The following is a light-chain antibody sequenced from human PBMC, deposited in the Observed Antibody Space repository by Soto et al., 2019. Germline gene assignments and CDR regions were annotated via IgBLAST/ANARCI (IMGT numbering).Light chain of an antibody. V-gene: IGKV3-20*01. Sequence: ETVLTQSPGTLSLSPGERVTLSCRASQSVCNRCLAWYQQKPGQSPRLLIYGASTRATGIPDRFSGSGSVTDFTLTISRLEPEDFSVYYCQHYGTTPWTFGQGTKVGIK. CDR2: GAS. CDR1: QSVCNRC. J-gene: IGKJ1*01. CDR3: QHYGTTPWT.